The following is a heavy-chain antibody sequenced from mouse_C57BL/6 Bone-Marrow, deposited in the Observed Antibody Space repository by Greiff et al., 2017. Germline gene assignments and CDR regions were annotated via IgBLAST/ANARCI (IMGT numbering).Heavy chain of an antibody. CDR3: ARSAMDY. Sequence: VQLKESGGGLVKPGGSLKLSCAASGFTFSDYGMHWVRQAPEKGLEWVAYISSGSSTIYYADTVKGRFTISRDNAKNTLFRQMTSLRSEDTAMYYCARSAMDYWGQGTSVTVSS. CDR2: ISSGSSTI. V-gene: IGHV5-17*01. J-gene: IGHJ4*01. CDR1: GFTFSDYG.